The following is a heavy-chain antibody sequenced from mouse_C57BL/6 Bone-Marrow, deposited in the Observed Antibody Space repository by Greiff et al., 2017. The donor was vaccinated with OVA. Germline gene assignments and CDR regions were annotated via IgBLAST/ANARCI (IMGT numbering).Heavy chain of an antibody. CDR2: ISSGGDYI. CDR3: TRGGIIYAMDY. J-gene: IGHJ4*01. CDR1: GFTFSSYA. V-gene: IGHV5-9-1*02. Sequence: EVMLVESGAGLVKPGGSLKLSCAASGFTFSSYAMSWVRQTPEKRLEWVAYISSGGDYIYYADTVKGRFTISRDNARNTLYLQMSSLKSEDTAMDYCTRGGIIYAMDYWGQGTSVTVSS.